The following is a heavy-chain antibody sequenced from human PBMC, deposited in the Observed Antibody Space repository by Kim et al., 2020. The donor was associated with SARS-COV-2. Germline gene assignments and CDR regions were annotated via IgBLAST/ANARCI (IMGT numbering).Heavy chain of an antibody. V-gene: IGHV3-21*01. Sequence: GGSLRLSCAASGFTFSSYSMNWVRQAPGKGLEWVSSISSSSSYIYYADSVKGRFTISRDNAKNSLYLQMNSLRAEDTAVYYCAREPPTYCGGDCYLYWGQGTLVTVSS. CDR3: AREPPTYCGGDCYLY. D-gene: IGHD2-21*02. J-gene: IGHJ4*02. CDR2: ISSSSSYI. CDR1: GFTFSSYS.